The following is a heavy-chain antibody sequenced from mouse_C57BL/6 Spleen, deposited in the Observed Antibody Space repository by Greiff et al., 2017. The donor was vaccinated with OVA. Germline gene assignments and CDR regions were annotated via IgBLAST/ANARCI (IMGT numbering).Heavy chain of an antibody. J-gene: IGHJ2*01. CDR1: GYTFTDYY. CDR3: ARSGDRVTTSYYFDD. D-gene: IGHD2-2*01. V-gene: IGHV1-26*01. CDR2: INPNNGGT. Sequence: EVQLQQSGPELVKPGASVKISCKASGYTFTDYYMNWVKQSHGKSLEWIGDINPNNGGTSYNQKFKGKATLTVDKSSSTAYMELRSLTSEDSAVYDCARSGDRVTTSYYFDDGGQGTTLTVSS.